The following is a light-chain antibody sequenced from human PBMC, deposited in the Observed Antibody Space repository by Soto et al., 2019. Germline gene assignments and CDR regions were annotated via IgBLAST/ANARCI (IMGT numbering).Light chain of an antibody. Sequence: LLTQSPATVSVSPGEGATLSCRASQNIGTNLAWYQQKSGQAPRLPIYGASNRATGVPAKFSGGGSGTEFTLIISSLQSEDFAVYYCQQYNNWYTFGQGTRLEIK. J-gene: IGKJ5*01. V-gene: IGKV3-15*01. CDR2: GAS. CDR1: QNIGTN. CDR3: QQYNNWYT.